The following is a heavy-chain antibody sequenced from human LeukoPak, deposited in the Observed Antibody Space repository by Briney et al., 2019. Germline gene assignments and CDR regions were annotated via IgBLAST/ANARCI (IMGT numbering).Heavy chain of an antibody. D-gene: IGHD2-15*01. J-gene: IGHJ4*02. CDR3: AKGLGSDYGGY. CDR2: INSDGSST. Sequence: GGSLRLSCAASGFTFSSYWMHWVRQAPGKGLVWVSRINSDGSSTNYADSVKGRFTISRDNSKNTLYLQMNSLRAEDTAVYYCAKGLGSDYGGYWGQGTLVTVSS. V-gene: IGHV3-74*01. CDR1: GFTFSSYW.